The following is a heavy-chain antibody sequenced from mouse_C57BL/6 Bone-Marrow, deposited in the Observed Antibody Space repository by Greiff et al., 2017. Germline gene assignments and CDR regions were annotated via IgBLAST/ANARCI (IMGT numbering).Heavy chain of an antibody. D-gene: IGHD2-4*01. V-gene: IGHV1-61*01. CDR1: GYTFTSYW. CDR3: ARGGYDYDPAWFAY. CDR2: IYPSDSET. J-gene: IGHJ3*01. Sequence: QVHVKQPGAELVRPGSSVKLSCKASGYTFTSYWMDWVKQRPGQGLEWIGNIYPSDSETHYNQKFKDKATLTVDKSSSTAYMQLSSLTSEDSAVYYCARGGYDYDPAWFAYWGQGTLVTVSA.